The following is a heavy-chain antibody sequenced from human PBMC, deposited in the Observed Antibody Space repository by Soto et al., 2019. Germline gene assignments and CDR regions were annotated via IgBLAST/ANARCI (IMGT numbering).Heavy chain of an antibody. Sequence: EVQLVESGGGLVQPGGSLRPSCAASGFALNDYNMKWVRQAPGKGLEWVSDSSASSSATYYADSVKGRFTISRDNAKNSLYLQMNNLRAEDTAIYYCVRDWAYSFDYWGQGTLVTVSS. CDR1: GFALNDYN. J-gene: IGHJ4*02. CDR2: SSASSSAT. D-gene: IGHD2-21*01. CDR3: VRDWAYSFDY. V-gene: IGHV3-48*01.